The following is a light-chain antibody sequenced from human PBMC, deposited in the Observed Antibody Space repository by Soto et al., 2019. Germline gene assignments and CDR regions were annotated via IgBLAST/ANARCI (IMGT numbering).Light chain of an antibody. V-gene: IGLV2-14*01. CDR1: SSDVGDYNY. CDR2: EVS. CDR3: SSYTSGSTLVV. J-gene: IGLJ2*01. Sequence: QSALTQPASVSGSPGQSITISCTGTSSDVGDYNYVSWYQQHPGKAPKLMIYEVSNRPSGVSNRFSGSKSGNTASLTISGLQAEDEADYYCSSYTSGSTLVVFGGGTKLPVL.